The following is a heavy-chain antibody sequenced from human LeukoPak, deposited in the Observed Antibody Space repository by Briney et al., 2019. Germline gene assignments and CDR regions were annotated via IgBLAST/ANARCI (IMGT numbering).Heavy chain of an antibody. Sequence: ASVKVSCEASGYTFTSYGISWVRQSPGQGLEWMRWISAYNGNTNYAQKLQGRVTMTTDTSTSTAYMELRSLRSDDTAVYYCARGWVGATTFPPDCWGQGTLVTVSS. CDR1: GYTFTSYG. CDR2: ISAYNGNT. CDR3: ARGWVGATTFPPDC. V-gene: IGHV1-18*01. D-gene: IGHD1-26*01. J-gene: IGHJ4*02.